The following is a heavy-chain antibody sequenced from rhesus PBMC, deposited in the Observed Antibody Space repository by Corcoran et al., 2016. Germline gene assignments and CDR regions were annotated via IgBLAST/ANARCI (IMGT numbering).Heavy chain of an antibody. D-gene: IGHD4-35*01. CDR1: GGSISASYW. J-gene: IGHJ4*01. CDR2: IYGKKTSN. CDR3: AREPLYGNVDY. V-gene: IGHV4S10*01. Sequence: QVQLQESGPGVVKPSETLSLTCAVSGGSISASYWWSWIRQPPGKGVEWIGDIYGKKTSNNYNPSLKSRVTISKDTSKNQFAVKLSSVTAADTAVYYCAREPLYGNVDYWGQGVLVTVSS.